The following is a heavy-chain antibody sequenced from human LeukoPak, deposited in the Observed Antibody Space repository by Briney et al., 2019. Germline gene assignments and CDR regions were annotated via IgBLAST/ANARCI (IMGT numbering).Heavy chain of an antibody. V-gene: IGHV4-30-2*01. CDR1: GGSISSSSYY. J-gene: IGHJ5*02. CDR2: IYHSGST. CDR3: ARDQGYDSSGYYQPTNWFDP. Sequence: SETLSLTCTASGGSISSSSYYWSWIRQPPGKGLEWIGYIYHSGSTYYNPSLKSRVTISVDRSKNQFSLKLSSVTAADTAVYYCARDQGYDSSGYYQPTNWFDPWGQGALVTVSS. D-gene: IGHD3-22*01.